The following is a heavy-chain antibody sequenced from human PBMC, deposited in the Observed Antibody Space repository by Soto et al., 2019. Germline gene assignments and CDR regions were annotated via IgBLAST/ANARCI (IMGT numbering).Heavy chain of an antibody. V-gene: IGHV4-34*01. CDR3: ARQIGDDPIDI. J-gene: IGHJ3*02. Sequence: PSETLSLTCAVYGGSFSGYYWSWIRQPPGKGLEWIGEINHSGSTNYNPSLKSRVTISVDTSKNQFSLKLSSVTAADTAVYFCARQIGDDPIDISGQGTMVTVSS. D-gene: IGHD3-3*01. CDR2: INHSGST. CDR1: GGSFSGYY.